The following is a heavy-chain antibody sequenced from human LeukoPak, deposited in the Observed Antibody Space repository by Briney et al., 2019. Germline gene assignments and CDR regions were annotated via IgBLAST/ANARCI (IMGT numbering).Heavy chain of an antibody. D-gene: IGHD4-23*01. Sequence: GGSLRLSCAASGFTVSSNYMSWVRQAPGKGLEWVSVIYSGGSTYYADSVKGRFTISRDNSKNTLYLQMNSLRAEDTAVYYCARARSTVVSFDYWGQGTLVTVSS. CDR1: GFTVSSNY. CDR2: IYSGGST. J-gene: IGHJ4*02. CDR3: ARARSTVVSFDY. V-gene: IGHV3-66*01.